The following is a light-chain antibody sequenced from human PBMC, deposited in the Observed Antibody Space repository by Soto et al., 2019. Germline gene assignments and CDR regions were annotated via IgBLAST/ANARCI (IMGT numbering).Light chain of an antibody. Sequence: EIVLTQSPGTLSLSPGERATLSCRASQSVSSSYLAWYQQKPGQAPRLLIYGASSRATGIPDRFSGSGSGTDFTLSISRLGPSACAVYYCQHYGSSPLTFGGETKVKIK. CDR1: QSVSSSY. CDR2: GAS. J-gene: IGKJ4*01. V-gene: IGKV3-20*01. CDR3: QHYGSSPLT.